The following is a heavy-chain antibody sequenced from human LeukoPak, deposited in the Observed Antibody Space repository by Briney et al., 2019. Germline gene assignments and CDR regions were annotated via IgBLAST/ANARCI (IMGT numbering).Heavy chain of an antibody. J-gene: IGHJ4*02. Sequence: GGSLRLSCAASGFTFSSYWMHWVRQAPGKGLGWVSRINSDGSSTSYADSVKGRFTISRDNAKNTVNLQMNSLRAEDTAVYYCARCSTVTTLDYWGQGTLVTVSS. D-gene: IGHD4-17*01. CDR3: ARCSTVTTLDY. CDR2: INSDGSST. CDR1: GFTFSSYW. V-gene: IGHV3-74*01.